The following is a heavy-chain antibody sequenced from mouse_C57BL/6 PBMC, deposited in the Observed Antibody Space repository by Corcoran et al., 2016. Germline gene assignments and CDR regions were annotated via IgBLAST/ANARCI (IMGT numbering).Heavy chain of an antibody. J-gene: IGHJ1*03. CDR3: ARSYGSSRGYFDV. CDR1: GYAFSSDW. CDR2: IYPGDGDT. D-gene: IGHD1-1*01. V-gene: IGHV1-80*01. Sequence: QVQLQQSGAELVKPGASVKISCKASGYAFSSDWMNWVKQRPGKGLEWIGQIYPGDGDTNYNGKFKGKATLTAAKSSSTAYMQLSSLTSEDSAVYFCARSYGSSRGYFDVWGTGTTVTVSS.